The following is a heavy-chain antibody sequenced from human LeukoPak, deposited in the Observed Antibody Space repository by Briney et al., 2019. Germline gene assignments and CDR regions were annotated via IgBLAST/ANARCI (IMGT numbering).Heavy chain of an antibody. CDR3: ARSEFEAFDM. CDR2: IIGSGGST. D-gene: IGHD3-3*01. V-gene: IGHV3-23*01. Sequence: GGSLRLSRAASGFTLSTYAMSWARPPPGKGWEGVTAIIGSGGSTYYADSGKGPFTISRDNSKNTLYLQMTSLRAEDTAVYYCARSEFEAFDMWGEGTMVTVSS. CDR1: GFTLSTYA. J-gene: IGHJ3*02.